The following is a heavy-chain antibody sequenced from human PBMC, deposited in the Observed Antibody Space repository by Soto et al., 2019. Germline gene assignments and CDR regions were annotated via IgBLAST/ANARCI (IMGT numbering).Heavy chain of an antibody. CDR1: GGTFSSYA. CDR2: IIPIFGTA. J-gene: IGHJ4*02. CDR3: AGLRITMVRGVIIGPR. V-gene: IGHV1-69*13. D-gene: IGHD3-10*01. Sequence: RASVKVSFKASGGTFSSYAISWLRQAPGQGLEWMGGIIPIFGTANYAQKFQGRVTITADESTSTAYMELSSLRSEDTAVYYRAGLRITMVRGVIIGPRWGQGTLVTVSS.